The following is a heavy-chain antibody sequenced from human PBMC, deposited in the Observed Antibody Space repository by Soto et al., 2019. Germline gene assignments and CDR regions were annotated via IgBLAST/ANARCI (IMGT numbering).Heavy chain of an antibody. CDR1: GFTFSSYA. D-gene: IGHD3-10*01. CDR3: AREPRMGFGELPLDY. CDR2: ISYDGSNK. Sequence: PGGSLRLSCAASGFTFSSYAMHWVRQAPGKGLEWVAVISYDGSNKYYADSVKGRFTISRDNSKNTLYLQMNSLRAEDTAVYYCAREPRMGFGELPLDYWGQGTLVTVSS. J-gene: IGHJ4*02. V-gene: IGHV3-30-3*01.